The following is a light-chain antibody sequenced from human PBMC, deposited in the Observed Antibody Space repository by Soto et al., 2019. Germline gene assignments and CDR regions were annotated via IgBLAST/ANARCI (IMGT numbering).Light chain of an antibody. J-gene: IGLJ1*01. CDR3: SSYTSSSHYV. Sequence: QSALTQPASVSGSPGQSITISCTGTSSDVGGYNYVSWYQQHPGKAPKLMIYDVSNRPSGVSNRFSGSKSGNTASLTISGLQADDEADYYCSSYTSSSHYVFGTGTKVTVL. CDR1: SSDVGGYNY. V-gene: IGLV2-14*01. CDR2: DVS.